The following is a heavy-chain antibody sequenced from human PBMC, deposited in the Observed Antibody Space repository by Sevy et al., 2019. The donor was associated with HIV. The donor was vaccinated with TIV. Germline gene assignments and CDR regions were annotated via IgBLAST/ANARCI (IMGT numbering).Heavy chain of an antibody. D-gene: IGHD6-13*01. J-gene: IGHJ4*02. CDR3: ATHAGLAAAGRGCYY. CDR2: TRNKADSYTT. CDR1: GFTFSDHY. V-gene: IGHV3-72*01. Sequence: GGSLRLSCAASGFTFSDHYMEWVRQAPGKGLEWVGRTRNKADSYTTESAASLKGRFTISSDDSKNSLYLQMTSLKTEETAVYYCATHAGLAAAGRGCYYWGQGTLVTVSS.